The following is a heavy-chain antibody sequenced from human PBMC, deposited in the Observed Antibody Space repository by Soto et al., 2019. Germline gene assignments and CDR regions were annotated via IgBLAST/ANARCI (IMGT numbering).Heavy chain of an antibody. V-gene: IGHV4-4*02. CDR2: IYHSGST. J-gene: IGHJ3*01. D-gene: IGHD1-26*01. CDR3: ARDGHREDAFGL. CDR1: GGSISSSNW. Sequence: QVQLQESGPGLVKPSGTLSLTCAVSGGSISSSNWWCWGRQPPGKGLGWIGEIYHSGSTNYNPSRKSRVTISVDKSKHQFSLPLSSVTAADTAVYYCARDGHREDAFGLWGQGTMVTVSS.